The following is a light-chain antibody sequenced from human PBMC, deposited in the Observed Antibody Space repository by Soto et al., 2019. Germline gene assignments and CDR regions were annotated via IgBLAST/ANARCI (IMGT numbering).Light chain of an antibody. V-gene: IGLV2-23*01. CDR2: EGS. J-gene: IGLJ2*01. CDR3: CSYAGSSVV. CDR1: SSDVGGYNL. Sequence: QSALTQPASVSGSPGQSITISCTGTSSDVGGYNLVSWYQQHPGKAPKLMIYEGSKRPSGVSNRFSGSKSGNTASLTISGLQAEDEADYCCCSYAGSSVVFGGGTKLTVL.